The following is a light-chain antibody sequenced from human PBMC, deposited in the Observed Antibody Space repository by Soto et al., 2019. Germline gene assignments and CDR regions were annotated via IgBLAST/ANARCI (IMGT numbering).Light chain of an antibody. J-gene: IGLJ1*01. Sequence: QSALTQPASVSGSPGQSITISCTGTSSDLENYNLVSWYQHHPGKAPKLIIYEDTKRPSGVSSRFSGSKSGNTASLTISGLQAEDEADYYCCSYAMSISYVFGPGTKLTVL. CDR2: EDT. V-gene: IGLV2-23*01. CDR3: CSYAMSISYV. CDR1: SSDLENYNL.